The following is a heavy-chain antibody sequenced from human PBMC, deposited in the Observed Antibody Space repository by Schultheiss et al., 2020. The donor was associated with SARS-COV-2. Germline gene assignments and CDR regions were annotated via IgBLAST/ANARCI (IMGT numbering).Heavy chain of an antibody. Sequence: GGSLRLSCAASGFTFSSYAMHWVRQAQGKGLEWVAVISYDGSNKYYADSVKGRFTISRDNSKNTLYLQMNSLRAEDTAVYYCAREGGYVGGSFDYWGQGALVTVSS. D-gene: IGHD5-12*01. CDR1: GFTFSSYA. J-gene: IGHJ4*02. CDR3: AREGGYVGGSFDY. CDR2: ISYDGSNK. V-gene: IGHV3-30*01.